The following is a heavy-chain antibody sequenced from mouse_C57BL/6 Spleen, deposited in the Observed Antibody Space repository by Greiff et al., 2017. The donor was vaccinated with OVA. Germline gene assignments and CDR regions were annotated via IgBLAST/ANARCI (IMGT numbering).Heavy chain of an antibody. CDR3: ARGITTGPFAY. J-gene: IGHJ3*01. V-gene: IGHV1-82*01. Sequence: QVQLKESGPELVKPGASVKISCKASGYAFSSSWMNWVKQRPGKGLEWIGRIYPGDGDTNYNGKLKGKATLTADKSSSTAYMQLSSLTSEDSAVYCGARGITTGPFAYWGQGTLVTVSA. CDR2: IYPGDGDT. CDR1: GYAFSSSW. D-gene: IGHD1-1*01.